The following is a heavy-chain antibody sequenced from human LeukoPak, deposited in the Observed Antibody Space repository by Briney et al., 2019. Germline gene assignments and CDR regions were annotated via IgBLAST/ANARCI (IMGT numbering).Heavy chain of an antibody. CDR2: IKQDGSEK. CDR1: GFTFSSYA. D-gene: IGHD3-10*01. J-gene: IGHJ1*01. Sequence: PGGSLRLSCAASGFTFSSYAMSWVRQAPGKALEWVANIKQDGSEKYYGDSVKGRFTISRDNAKNSLYLQMSSLRADDTAVYYCVRSWDSGSPGPNFHHWGQGTLVTVSS. V-gene: IGHV3-7*03. CDR3: VRSWDSGSPGPNFHH.